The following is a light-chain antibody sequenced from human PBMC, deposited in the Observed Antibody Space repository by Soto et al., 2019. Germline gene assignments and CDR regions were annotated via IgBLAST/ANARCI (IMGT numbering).Light chain of an antibody. CDR1: QSLLHSNGYNY. CDR3: MQAIQTQ. CDR2: LGS. Sequence: DIVMTQSPLSLPVTPGEPASISCRSSQSLLHSNGYNYLDWYLQKPGQSPQLLIYLGSNRASGVPDRFRGSRSGTDFTLKISRVEAEDVGVYYCMQAIQTQFGQGTKVEIK. J-gene: IGKJ1*01. V-gene: IGKV2-28*01.